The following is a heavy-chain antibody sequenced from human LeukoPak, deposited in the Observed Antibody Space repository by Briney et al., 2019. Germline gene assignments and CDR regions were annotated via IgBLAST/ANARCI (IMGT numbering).Heavy chain of an antibody. CDR2: IYYSGST. V-gene: IGHV4-39*01. Sequence: SETLSLTCTVSGGSLSSSSYYWGWIRQPPGKGLEWIGSIYYSGSTYYNPSLKSRVTISVDTSKNQFSLKLSSVTAADTAVYYCARQGRDGYNRYYFDYWGQGTLVTVSS. J-gene: IGHJ4*02. CDR1: GGSLSSSSYY. D-gene: IGHD5-24*01. CDR3: ARQGRDGYNRYYFDY.